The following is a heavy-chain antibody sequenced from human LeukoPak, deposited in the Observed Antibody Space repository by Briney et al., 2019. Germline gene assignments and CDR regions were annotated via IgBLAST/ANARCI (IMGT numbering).Heavy chain of an antibody. CDR3: ARATFTVTSAGVDY. J-gene: IGHJ4*02. V-gene: IGHV4-38-2*02. CDR1: GYSISSSYY. D-gene: IGHD4-17*01. CDR2: FSHSGST. Sequence: SETLSLTCTVSGYSISSSYYWGWIRQAPGKGLEWIGSFSHSGSTYYNPSLKSRVTISVDTSKNQFSLKLSSVTAADTAVYYCARATFTVTSAGVDYWGQGTLVTVSS.